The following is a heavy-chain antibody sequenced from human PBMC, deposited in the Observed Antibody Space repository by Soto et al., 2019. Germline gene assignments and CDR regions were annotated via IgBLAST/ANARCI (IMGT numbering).Heavy chain of an antibody. J-gene: IGHJ4*02. V-gene: IGHV4-31*03. CDR1: GGSISSGGYY. D-gene: IGHD1-26*01. Sequence: QVQLQESGPGLVKPSQTLSLTCTVSGGSISSGGYYWSWIGQHPGKGLEWIGYIYYSGSTYYNPSLKSRVTISVDTSKNQFSMKLSSVTAADTAVYYCARWVGATSFDSWGQGTLVTVSS. CDR3: ARWVGATSFDS. CDR2: IYYSGST.